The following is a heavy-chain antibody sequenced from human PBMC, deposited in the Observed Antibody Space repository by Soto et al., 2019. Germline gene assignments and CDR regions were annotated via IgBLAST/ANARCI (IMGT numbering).Heavy chain of an antibody. CDR3: ASTLVGYWSSTSCYDWFDP. CDR2: IIPIFGTA. CDR1: GGTFSSYA. Sequence: QVQLVQSGAEVKKPGSSVKVSCKASGGTFSSYAINWVRQAPGQGLEWMGGIIPIFGTANYAQKFQGRVTITADKSTSKAYMELSSLRSEDTAVYYCASTLVGYWSSTSCYDWFDPWGQGTLVTVSS. J-gene: IGHJ5*02. V-gene: IGHV1-69*06. D-gene: IGHD2-2*01.